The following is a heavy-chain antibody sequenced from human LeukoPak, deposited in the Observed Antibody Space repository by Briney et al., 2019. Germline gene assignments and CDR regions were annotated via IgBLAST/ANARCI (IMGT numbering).Heavy chain of an antibody. Sequence: ASVKVSCKASGYTFTSYDINWVRQATGQGLEWLGWMNPNSGNTGYAQKFQGRVSMTRNTSISTAYMELSNLRSEDTAVYYCARVAGNCGGDCYRLLYWGQGTLVTVSS. CDR3: ARVAGNCGGDCYRLLY. CDR2: MNPNSGNT. D-gene: IGHD2-21*01. V-gene: IGHV1-8*01. J-gene: IGHJ4*02. CDR1: GYTFTSYD.